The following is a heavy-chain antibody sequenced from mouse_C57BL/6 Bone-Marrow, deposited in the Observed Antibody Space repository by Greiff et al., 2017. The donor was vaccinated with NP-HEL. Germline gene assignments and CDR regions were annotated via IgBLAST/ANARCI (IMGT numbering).Heavy chain of an antibody. V-gene: IGHV1-15*01. CDR3: TKGFAY. J-gene: IGHJ3*01. CDR1: GYTFTDYE. Sequence: VQLQESGAELVRPGASVTLSCKASGYTFTDYEMHWVKQTPVHGLEWIGAIDPETGGTAYNQKFKGKAILTADKSSSTAYMELRSLTSEDSAVCYSTKGFAYWGQGTLVTVSA. CDR2: IDPETGGT.